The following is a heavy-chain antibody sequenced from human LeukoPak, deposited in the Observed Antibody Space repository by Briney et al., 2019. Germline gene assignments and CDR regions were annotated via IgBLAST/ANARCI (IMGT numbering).Heavy chain of an antibody. D-gene: IGHD5-24*01. V-gene: IGHV3-53*05. CDR1: ALTLSSNY. Sequence: RGSLRVSWAASALTLSSNYMSWVRQAPGKGLEWVSVLFSGGTTYYPDSVKGRFAISRDNSKNTLYLQMNGLRAEDTAVYYCARGGDGYNYAFDMWGQGTMVTVSS. CDR2: LFSGGTT. CDR3: ARGGDGYNYAFDM. J-gene: IGHJ3*02.